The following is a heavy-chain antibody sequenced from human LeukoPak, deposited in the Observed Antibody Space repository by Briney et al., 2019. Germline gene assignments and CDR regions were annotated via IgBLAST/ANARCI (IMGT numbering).Heavy chain of an antibody. CDR3: VAGSGWRFDY. CDR1: GFTFSSYW. CDR2: IKKDGSDK. Sequence: GGSLRLSCAASGFTFSSYWMSWVRQAPGKGLEWVANIKKDGSDKNYLGSVEGRFTIFRDNAKNSLYVQMNSLRVEDTAVYYCVAGSGWRFDYWGQGTLVTVSS. V-gene: IGHV3-7*01. D-gene: IGHD6-19*01. J-gene: IGHJ4*02.